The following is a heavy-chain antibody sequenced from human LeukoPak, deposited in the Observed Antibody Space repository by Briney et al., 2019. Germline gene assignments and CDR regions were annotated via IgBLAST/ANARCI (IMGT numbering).Heavy chain of an antibody. Sequence: QPGGSLRLSCAASGFSFSSYSIHWVRQAPGKGLEWVAVIYSGGSTYYADSVKGRFTISRDNSKNTLYLQMNSLRAEDTAVYYCARGGPITLIDAPWGQGTLVTVSS. V-gene: IGHV3-53*01. J-gene: IGHJ4*02. D-gene: IGHD3-22*01. CDR2: IYSGGST. CDR3: ARGGPITLIDAP. CDR1: GFSFSSYS.